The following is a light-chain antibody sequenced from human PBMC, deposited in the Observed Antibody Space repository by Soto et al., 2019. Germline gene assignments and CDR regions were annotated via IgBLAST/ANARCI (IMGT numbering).Light chain of an antibody. CDR3: QEYNNWPTWT. CDR2: GAS. V-gene: IGKV3-15*01. Sequence: EIVMTQSPATLSVSPGERATLSCRASQSVGSNLAWYQQNFGQAPRLLIHGASTRATDILASFSGGGSETEFTLTISSLQSEDFAVYYCQEYNNWPTWTFGQGTKVEIK. CDR1: QSVGSN. J-gene: IGKJ1*01.